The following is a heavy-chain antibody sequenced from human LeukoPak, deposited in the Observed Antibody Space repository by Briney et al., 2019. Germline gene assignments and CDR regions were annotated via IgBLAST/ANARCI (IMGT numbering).Heavy chain of an antibody. Sequence: GGSLRLSCTASGFTFSDYTMNWVRPAPGKGLAWVSSISSTSSTIYYADSVKGRFTISRDNARNSLYLQMHSLRDEDTAVYYCARAVAADFWGQGTQVTVSS. V-gene: IGHV3-48*02. CDR2: ISSTSSTI. CDR1: GFTFSDYT. D-gene: IGHD6-19*01. CDR3: ARAVAADF. J-gene: IGHJ4*02.